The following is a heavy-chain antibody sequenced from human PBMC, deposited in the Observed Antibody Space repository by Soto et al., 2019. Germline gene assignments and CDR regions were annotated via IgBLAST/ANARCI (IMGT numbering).Heavy chain of an antibody. J-gene: IGHJ6*02. CDR3: ARDLTADYGSGSYYNYYYYGMDV. D-gene: IGHD3-10*01. Sequence: GGSLRLSCAASGFTFSSYSMNWVRQAPGKGLEWVSYISSSSSTIYYADSVKGRFTISRDNAKNSLYLQMNSLRDEDTAVYYCARDLTADYGSGSYYNYYYYGMDVWGQGTTVTVSS. CDR2: ISSSSSTI. V-gene: IGHV3-48*02. CDR1: GFTFSSYS.